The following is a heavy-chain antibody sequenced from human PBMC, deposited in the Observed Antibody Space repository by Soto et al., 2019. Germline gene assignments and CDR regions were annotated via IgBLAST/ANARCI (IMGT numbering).Heavy chain of an antibody. CDR3: ARGYGDSHDY. Sequence: QVQLVQSGAEVKKTGSSEKVSCKASGGTFSSYTISWVRQAPGQGLEWMGRIIPMFGIANYAQKFQGRVTITADKSTSTAYMELSSLRSEDTAVYYCARGYGDSHDYWGQGTLVTVSS. D-gene: IGHD4-17*01. CDR1: GGTFSSYT. CDR2: IIPMFGIA. V-gene: IGHV1-69*02. J-gene: IGHJ4*02.